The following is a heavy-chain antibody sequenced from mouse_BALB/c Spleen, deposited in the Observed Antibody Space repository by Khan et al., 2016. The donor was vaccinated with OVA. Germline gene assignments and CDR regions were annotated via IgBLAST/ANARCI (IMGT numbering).Heavy chain of an antibody. CDR3: ARRLNALDY. D-gene: IGHD1-3*01. CDR1: GYIFTNYG. V-gene: IGHV9-3*02. J-gene: IGHJ4*01. Sequence: QIQLVQSGPELKKPGETVKISCKASGYIFTNYGINWVKQASGEGLKWMGWIKTNSGDPIYAEEFKGRFVFSLETSASTANLQINNLKNGDTATYFCARRLNALDYWGQGTSVTVSS. CDR2: IKTNSGDP.